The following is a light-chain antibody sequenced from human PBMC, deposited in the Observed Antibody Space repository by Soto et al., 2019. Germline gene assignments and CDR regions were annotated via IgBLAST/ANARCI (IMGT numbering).Light chain of an antibody. CDR2: EVS. J-gene: IGLJ3*02. CDR1: NSDVGGYNY. V-gene: IGLV2-14*01. CDR3: SSYTSSILV. Sequence: QSVPTQPASVSGSPGQSITISCTGTNSDVGGYNYVSWYQQYPGKAPKLMIYEVSNRPSGVSNRFSGSKSGNTASLTISGLQAEDEADYYCSSYTSSILVFGGGTKVTVL.